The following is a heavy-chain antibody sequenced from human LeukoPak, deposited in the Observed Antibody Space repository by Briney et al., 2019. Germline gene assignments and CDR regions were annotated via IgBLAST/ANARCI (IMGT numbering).Heavy chain of an antibody. D-gene: IGHD3-10*01. V-gene: IGHV3-48*01. CDR1: GFTFSSYS. J-gene: IGHJ4*02. Sequence: GGSLRLSCAASGFTFSSYSMNWVRQAPGKGLEWVSSISSSSSTIYYADSVKGRFTISRDNAKNSLYLQMNSLRAEDTAVYYCASSYGSGSYYLYWGQGTLVTVSS. CDR2: ISSSSSTI. CDR3: ASSYGSGSYYLY.